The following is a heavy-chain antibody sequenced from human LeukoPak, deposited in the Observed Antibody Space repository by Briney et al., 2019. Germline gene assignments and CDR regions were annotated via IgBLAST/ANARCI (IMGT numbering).Heavy chain of an antibody. CDR2: FDPEDGET. D-gene: IGHD2-15*01. J-gene: IGHJ6*02. CDR3: ATTSPGGSCFIHYGMDV. Sequence: GASVTVSCTVSGYTLTELSMHWVRQAPGKGLEWMGGFDPEDGETIYAQKFQGRVTMTEDTSTDTAYMELSSLRSEDTAVYYCATTSPGGSCFIHYGMDVWGQGTTVTVSS. CDR1: GYTLTELS. V-gene: IGHV1-24*01.